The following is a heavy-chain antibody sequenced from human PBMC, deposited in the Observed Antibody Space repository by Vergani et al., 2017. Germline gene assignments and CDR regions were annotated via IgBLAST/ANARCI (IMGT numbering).Heavy chain of an antibody. D-gene: IGHD2-15*01. CDR3: ERDVSPYCSGGSCYEGNWFDP. CDR1: GGSISSGSYY. CDR2: IYTSGST. J-gene: IGHJ5*02. Sequence: QVQLQESGPGLVKPSQTLSLTCTVSGGSISSGSYYWSWIRQPAGKGLEWIGRIYTSGSTNYNPSLKSRVTISVDTSKNQFSLKLSSVTAADTAVYYCERDVSPYCSGGSCYEGNWFDPWGQGTLVTVSS. V-gene: IGHV4-61*02.